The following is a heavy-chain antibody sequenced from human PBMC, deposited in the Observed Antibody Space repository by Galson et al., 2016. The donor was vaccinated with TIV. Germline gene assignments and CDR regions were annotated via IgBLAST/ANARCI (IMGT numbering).Heavy chain of an antibody. CDR2: IDPSGGST. Sequence: SVKVSCKASGYTFTRYYMHWMRQAPGQGLEWMGVIDPSGGSTTYAQKFQGRVTMTRDTSTSTVYMELSSLTSEDTAVYYCATYGSGRQASFDFWGQGTLVTV. V-gene: IGHV1-46*03. D-gene: IGHD3-10*01. CDR3: ATYGSGRQASFDF. CDR1: GYTFTRYY. J-gene: IGHJ4*02.